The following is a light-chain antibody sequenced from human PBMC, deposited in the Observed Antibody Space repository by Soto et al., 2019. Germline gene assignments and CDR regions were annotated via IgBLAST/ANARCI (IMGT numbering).Light chain of an antibody. Sequence: QSALTQPASVSGSPGQSITISCTGTSNDIGGYNFVSWYQQHPGKAPKLIIYDVSDRPSGVSNRFSGSKSGNTATLTISGLQAEDEADYYCSSYRSITTSYVFGTGTKLTVL. CDR2: DVS. J-gene: IGLJ1*01. V-gene: IGLV2-14*01. CDR1: SNDIGGYNF. CDR3: SSYRSITTSYV.